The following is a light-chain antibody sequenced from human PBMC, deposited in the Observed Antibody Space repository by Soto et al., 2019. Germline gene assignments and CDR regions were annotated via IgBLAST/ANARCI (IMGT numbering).Light chain of an antibody. CDR3: QQTYSAAWT. Sequence: DIQMTQSPSSLSASVVDRCTITFRARQTISNYLNWYQQKPGKAPNLLIYGASSLQSGVPARFSGSGSGTDFTLNISSLQPEDFATYYCQQTYSAAWTFGQGTKVDIK. J-gene: IGKJ1*01. CDR1: QTISNY. CDR2: GAS. V-gene: IGKV1-39*01.